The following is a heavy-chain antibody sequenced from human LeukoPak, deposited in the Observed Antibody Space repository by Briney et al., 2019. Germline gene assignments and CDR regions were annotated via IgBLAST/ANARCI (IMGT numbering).Heavy chain of an antibody. V-gene: IGHV3-23*01. CDR1: GFTFSSYA. J-gene: IGHJ4*02. CDR3: ARDDENYGSGSYYNVFSY. CDR2: ISGSGGST. Sequence: GGSLRLSCAASGFTFSSYAMSWVRQAPGKGLEWVSAISGSGGSTYYADSVKGRFTISRDNAKNSLYLQMDSLRAEDTAVYYCARDDENYGSGSYYNVFSYWGQGTLVTISS. D-gene: IGHD3-10*01.